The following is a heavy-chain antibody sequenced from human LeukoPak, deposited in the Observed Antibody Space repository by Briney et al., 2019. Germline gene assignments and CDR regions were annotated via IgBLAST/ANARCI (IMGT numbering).Heavy chain of an antibody. J-gene: IGHJ5*02. CDR1: GFTFSSYG. CDR2: ISYDGSNK. CDR3: AKEATDPVPCYYDSSGTDWFDP. V-gene: IGHV3-30*18. Sequence: GGSLRLSCAASGFTFSSYGMHWVRQAPGRGLEWVAVISYDGSNKYYADSVKGRFTISRDNSKNTLYLQMNSLRAEDTAVYYCAKEATDPVPCYYDSSGTDWFDPWGQGTLVTVSS. D-gene: IGHD3-22*01.